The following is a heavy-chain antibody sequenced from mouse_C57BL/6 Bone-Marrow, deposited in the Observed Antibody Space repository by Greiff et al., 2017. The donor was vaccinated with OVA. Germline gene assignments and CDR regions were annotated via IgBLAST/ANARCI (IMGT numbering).Heavy chain of an antibody. CDR2: ISNGGGST. J-gene: IGHJ4*01. D-gene: IGHD2-1*01. CDR3: ARQDGNPYYAMDY. Sequence: EVKLMESGGGLVQPGGSLKLSCAASGFTFSDYYMYWVRQTPEKRLEWVAYISNGGGSTYYPDTVKGRFTISRDNAKNTLYLQMSRLKSEDTAMYYCARQDGNPYYAMDYWGQGTSVTVSS. V-gene: IGHV5-12*01. CDR1: GFTFSDYY.